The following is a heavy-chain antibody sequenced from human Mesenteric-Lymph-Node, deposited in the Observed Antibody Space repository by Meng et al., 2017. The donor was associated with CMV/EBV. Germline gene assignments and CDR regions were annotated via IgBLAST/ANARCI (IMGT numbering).Heavy chain of an antibody. D-gene: IGHD3-3*01. V-gene: IGHV3-7*01. CDR2: INQDGSER. CDR1: GFSFSTYW. Sequence: GESLKISCAASGFSFSTYWMSWVRQAPGKGLEWVANINQDGSERFYVDSVKGRFSISRDNAKNTLYLQMNGLTTDDTAVYYCARDVFDFSSGYFGGPDFWGQGTLVTVSS. CDR3: ARDVFDFSSGYFGGPDF. J-gene: IGHJ4*02.